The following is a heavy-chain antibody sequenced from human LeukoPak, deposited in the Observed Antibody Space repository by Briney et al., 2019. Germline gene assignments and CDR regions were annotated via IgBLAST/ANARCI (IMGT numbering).Heavy chain of an antibody. J-gene: IGHJ4*02. CDR3: ARVDIAVVPSTTFDY. Sequence: SETLSLTCTVSGGSIRSSTYYWGWIRQPPGKGLEWIGSIYYSGITYYNLSLKSRVTISVDTSNNQFSLNLDSVTAADTAVYYCARVDIAVVPSTTFDYWGQGSLVIVSS. V-gene: IGHV4-39*01. CDR1: GGSIRSSTYY. D-gene: IGHD2-2*01. CDR2: IYYSGIT.